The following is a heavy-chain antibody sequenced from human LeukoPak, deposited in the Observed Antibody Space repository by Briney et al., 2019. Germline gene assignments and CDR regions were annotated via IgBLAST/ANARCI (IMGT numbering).Heavy chain of an antibody. CDR3: ARGGTRVYSPSDY. V-gene: IGHV3-7*01. Sequence: GGSLRLSCAASGFTFSSYWMTWVRQAPGKGLEWVANIKQDGSEKNYVDFVKGRFTISRDNAKNSLYLQMNSLRVEDTALYYCARGGTRVYSPSDYWGQGTRVTVSS. CDR2: IKQDGSEK. D-gene: IGHD5-18*01. CDR1: GFTFSSYW. J-gene: IGHJ4*02.